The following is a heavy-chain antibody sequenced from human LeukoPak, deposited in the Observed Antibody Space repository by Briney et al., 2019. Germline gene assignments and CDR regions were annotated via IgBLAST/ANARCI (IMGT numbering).Heavy chain of an antibody. V-gene: IGHV4-39*01. D-gene: IGHD6-13*01. Sequence: SETLSLTCTVSGASISSSNYYWGWIRQPPGKGLEWIGSIYYSGSTYYSPPLKSRVTISVDTSKNQFSLKVTSMTAADTAVYYCARLSAAAPHGWFDPWGQGTLVTVSS. CDR1: GASISSSNYY. J-gene: IGHJ5*02. CDR3: ARLSAAAPHGWFDP. CDR2: IYYSGST.